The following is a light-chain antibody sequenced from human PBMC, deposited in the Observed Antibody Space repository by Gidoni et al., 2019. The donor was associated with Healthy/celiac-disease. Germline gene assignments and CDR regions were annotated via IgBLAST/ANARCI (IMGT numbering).Light chain of an antibody. CDR2: DAS. V-gene: IGKV1-33*01. J-gene: IGKJ4*01. Sequence: DIQMTPSPSSLSASVGARVTITCQASQDISNYLKWYQQKPGKAPKLLIYDASNLETGVPSRFSGSGSGTDFTFTISSLQPEDIATYYCQQYDNLPLTFGGXTKVEIK. CDR1: QDISNY. CDR3: QQYDNLPLT.